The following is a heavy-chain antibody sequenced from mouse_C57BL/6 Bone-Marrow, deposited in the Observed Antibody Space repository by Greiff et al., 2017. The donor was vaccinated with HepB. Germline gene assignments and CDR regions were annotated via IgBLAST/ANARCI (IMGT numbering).Heavy chain of an antibody. CDR3: ARRGYGLGVDY. Sequence: QVQLQQPGAELVKPGASVKLSCKASGYTFTSYWMHWVKQRPGQGLEWIGMIHPNSGSTNYNEKFKSKATLTVDKSSSTAYMQLSSLTSEDSAVYYCARRGYGLGVDYWGQGTTLTVSS. CDR1: GYTFTSYW. CDR2: IHPNSGST. V-gene: IGHV1-64*01. D-gene: IGHD1-1*01. J-gene: IGHJ2*01.